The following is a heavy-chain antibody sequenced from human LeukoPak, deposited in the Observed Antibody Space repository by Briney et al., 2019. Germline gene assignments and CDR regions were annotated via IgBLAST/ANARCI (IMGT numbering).Heavy chain of an antibody. CDR3: ARGGATTIIVMNY. J-gene: IGHJ4*02. V-gene: IGHV1-2*02. D-gene: IGHD3-22*01. CDR1: GYTFTGYY. Sequence: GASVKVSCKASGYTFTGYYMHWVRQAPGQGLEWMGWINPNSGGTNYAQKFQGRVTMTRNTSISTAYMELSSLRSEDTAVYYCARGGATTIIVMNYWGQGTLVTVSS. CDR2: INPNSGGT.